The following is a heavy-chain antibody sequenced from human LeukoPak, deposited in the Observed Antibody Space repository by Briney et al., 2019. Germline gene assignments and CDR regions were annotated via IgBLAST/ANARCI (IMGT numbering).Heavy chain of an antibody. CDR1: GYTFTSYG. CDR3: ARVPYDILTGSQYNWFDP. J-gene: IGHJ5*02. D-gene: IGHD3-9*01. Sequence: ASVKVSCKASGYTFTSYGISWVRQAPGQGLEWMGWISAYNGNTNYAQKLQGRVTMTTDTSTSTAYMELRSLRSDDTAVYYCARVPYDILTGSQYNWFDPWGHGALVTVSS. V-gene: IGHV1-18*01. CDR2: ISAYNGNT.